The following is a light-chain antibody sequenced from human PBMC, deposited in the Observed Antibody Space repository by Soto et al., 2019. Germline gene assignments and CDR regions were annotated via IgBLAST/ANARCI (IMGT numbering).Light chain of an antibody. CDR2: GAS. CDR3: QQYNNWPPVT. V-gene: IGKV3D-15*01. J-gene: IGKJ4*01. CDR1: QSVSSN. Sequence: IVMTQSPATLSVSPGERATLSCRASQSVSSNLAWYQQKPGQAPRLLIYGASTRASGIPARFSGSGSGTEFNLTISSLQSEDFAVYYCQQYNNWPPVTFGGGTKVQIK.